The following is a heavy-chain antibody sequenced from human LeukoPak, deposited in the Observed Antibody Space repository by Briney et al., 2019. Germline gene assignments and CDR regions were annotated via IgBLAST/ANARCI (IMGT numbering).Heavy chain of an antibody. V-gene: IGHV3-23*01. Sequence: PGGSLRLSCAASGFTFSGSAMGWVRRAPQKGLEWVSAISASGPKTYYTGSVRGRFTISRDNSKNTVYLQMQSLIAEDTAVYYCVKEASKTFGIYTADYWGQGTLVTVSS. CDR3: VKEASKTFGIYTADY. CDR1: GFTFSGSA. J-gene: IGHJ4*02. D-gene: IGHD3-16*01. CDR2: ISASGPKT.